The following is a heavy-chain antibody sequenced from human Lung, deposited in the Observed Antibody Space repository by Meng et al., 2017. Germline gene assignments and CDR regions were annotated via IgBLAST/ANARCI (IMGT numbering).Heavy chain of an antibody. D-gene: IGHD2-15*01. Sequence: QVQLQQWGAGELKPSETLSLTCAVYVGSFSGYQWNWIRQSPGKGLEWIGDINHRGRTNYNPSLKSRVTISVDTSKNQFSLKLSPVTAADTAVYYCARDQGGAGGYWGQGTLVTVSS. CDR1: VGSFSGYQ. J-gene: IGHJ4*02. V-gene: IGHV4-34*01. CDR2: INHRGRT. CDR3: ARDQGGAGGY.